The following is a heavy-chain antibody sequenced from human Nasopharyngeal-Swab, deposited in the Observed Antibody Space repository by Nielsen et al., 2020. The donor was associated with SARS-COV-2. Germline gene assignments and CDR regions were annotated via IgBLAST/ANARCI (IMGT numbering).Heavy chain of an antibody. V-gene: IGHV4-4*02. J-gene: IGHJ4*02. CDR3: ASRRPNYYDSSGYWAY. D-gene: IGHD3-22*01. CDR1: GGSISSSNW. CDR2: IYHSGST. Sequence: SETLSLTCAVSGGSISSSNWWSWVRQPPGKGLEWIGEIYHSGSTNYNPSLKSRVTISVDTSKNQFSLKLSSVTAADTAVYYCASRRPNYYDSSGYWAYWGQGTLVTVSP.